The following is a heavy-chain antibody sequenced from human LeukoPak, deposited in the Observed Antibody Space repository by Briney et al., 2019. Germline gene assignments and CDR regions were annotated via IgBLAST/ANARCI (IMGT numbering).Heavy chain of an antibody. V-gene: IGHV2-5*01. D-gene: IGHD6-19*01. Sequence: SGPTLVNPTQTLTLTCTFSGFSLSTTGVGVNWIRQSPGKALDWLSLIYWNDDKRYSPSLRSRLTITRDTSKNQVVITMTNMDPVDTATYYCAHRGGAVAGHYYFAYWGQGTLVTVSS. CDR2: IYWNDDK. J-gene: IGHJ4*02. CDR1: GFSLSTTGVG. CDR3: AHRGGAVAGHYYFAY.